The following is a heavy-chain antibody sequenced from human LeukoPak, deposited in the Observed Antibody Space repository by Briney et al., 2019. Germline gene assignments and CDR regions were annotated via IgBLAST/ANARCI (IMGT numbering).Heavy chain of an antibody. CDR3: TAKDN. D-gene: IGHD2-21*02. CDR1: GFTFTNYW. V-gene: IGHV3-74*01. Sequence: GGSLRLSCAASGFTFTNYWMHWVRQAPGEGLVWVSRISGEGSSISYADSVKGRFTISRDNAKSTLWLQMDSLRADDTAVYYCTAKDNWGRGTMVTVSS. J-gene: IGHJ4*02. CDR2: ISGEGSSI.